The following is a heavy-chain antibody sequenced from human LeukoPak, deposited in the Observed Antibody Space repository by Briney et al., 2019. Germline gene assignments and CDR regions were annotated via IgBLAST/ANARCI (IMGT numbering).Heavy chain of an antibody. Sequence: SVKVSCKASGGTFSTNAISWVRQAPGQGLEWMATIIPIFGAANYAPKFQGRVTLTTDTSTNTAYMELTSLTSDDTAVYYCARVSAVAGAFSYWGQGTLVTVSS. J-gene: IGHJ4*02. CDR3: ARVSAVAGAFSY. CDR1: GGTFSTNA. CDR2: IIPIFGAA. D-gene: IGHD6-19*01. V-gene: IGHV1-69*05.